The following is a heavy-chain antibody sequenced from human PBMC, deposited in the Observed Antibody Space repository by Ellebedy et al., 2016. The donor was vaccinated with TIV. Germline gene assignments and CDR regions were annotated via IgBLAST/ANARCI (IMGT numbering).Heavy chain of an antibody. J-gene: IGHJ3*02. D-gene: IGHD1-14*01. CDR1: GYTFTDYA. CDR2: INTNTGNP. CDR3: ARDLEPPEWGAFDI. V-gene: IGHV7-4-1*02. Sequence: ASVKVSCKASGYTFTDYAMNWVRQAPGQGLEWMGWINTNTGNPTYAQGFTGRFVFSLDTSVSTAYLQISSLKAEDTAVYYCARDLEPPEWGAFDIWGQGTMVTVSS.